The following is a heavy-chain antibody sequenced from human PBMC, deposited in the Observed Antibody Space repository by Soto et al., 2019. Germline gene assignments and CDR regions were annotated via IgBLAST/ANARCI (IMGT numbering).Heavy chain of an antibody. CDR2: IYYDGSA. D-gene: IGHD2-2*01. Sequence: SETLSLTCTVSGGSISSSSYYWGWIRQPPGKGLECVGTIYYDGSAYYNPSLKSRVTISVDTSKNQFSLKLSSVTAEDTAIYYCVKRSRDGHNSPLDYWGQGTLVTVSS. V-gene: IGHV4-39*07. CDR1: GGSISSSSYY. CDR3: VKRSRDGHNSPLDY. J-gene: IGHJ4*02.